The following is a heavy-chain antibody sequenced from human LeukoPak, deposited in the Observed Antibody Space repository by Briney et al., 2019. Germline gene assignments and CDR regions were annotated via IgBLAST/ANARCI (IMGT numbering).Heavy chain of an antibody. Sequence: QPGRSLRRSCTASGFTFGDYAMSWVRQAPGKGREGVGFIRSKAYGGTTEYAASVKGRFTISRDDSKSIAYLQMNSLKTEDTAVYYCTRGLYCSSTSCPGGFDYWGQGTLVTVSS. J-gene: IGHJ4*02. CDR1: GFTFGDYA. V-gene: IGHV3-49*04. D-gene: IGHD2-2*01. CDR3: TRGLYCSSTSCPGGFDY. CDR2: IRSKAYGGTT.